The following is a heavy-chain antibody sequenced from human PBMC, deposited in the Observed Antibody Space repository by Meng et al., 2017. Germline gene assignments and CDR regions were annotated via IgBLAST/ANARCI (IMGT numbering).Heavy chain of an antibody. Sequence: GQWVTFGSELMKTEAYVKFSCKACGYTFTSYVMNWVRQASGQGLEWMGWINTNTGNPTYAQGFTGRFVFSLDTSVSTAYLQISSLTAEDTAVYYCAREPYGYFTDYWGQGTLVTVSS. V-gene: IGHV7-4-1*02. CDR1: GYTFTSYV. D-gene: IGHD5-18*01. J-gene: IGHJ4*02. CDR2: INTNTGNP. CDR3: AREPYGYFTDY.